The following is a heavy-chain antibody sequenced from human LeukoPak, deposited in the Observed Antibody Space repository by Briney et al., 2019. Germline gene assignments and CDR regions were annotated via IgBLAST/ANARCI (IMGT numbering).Heavy chain of an antibody. J-gene: IGHJ5*02. V-gene: IGHV4-59*01. CDR2: ISYTGST. D-gene: IGHD1-26*01. CDR3: ARTIKSGNYYWFDP. CDR1: GGSISNYY. Sequence: PSETLSLTCTVSGGSISNYYWSWIRQPPGEGLEWIGFISYTGSTNYNPSLKSRVTVFVDTSKNQFSLKVTFLTAADTAVYYCARTIKSGNYYWFDPWGQGTLVTVSS.